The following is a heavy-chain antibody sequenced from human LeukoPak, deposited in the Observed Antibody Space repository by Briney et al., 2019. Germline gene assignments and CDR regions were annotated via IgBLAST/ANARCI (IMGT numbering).Heavy chain of an antibody. V-gene: IGHV4-39*01. CDR1: GGSISSGDYY. CDR2: IYYSGST. Sequence: PSETLSLTCTVSGGSISSGDYYWSWIRQPPGKGLEWIGSIYYSGSTYYNPSLKSRVTISVDTSKNQFSLKLSSVTAADTAVYYCARHTYDFWSGYYTWFDPWGQGTLVTVSS. J-gene: IGHJ5*02. CDR3: ARHTYDFWSGYYTWFDP. D-gene: IGHD3-3*01.